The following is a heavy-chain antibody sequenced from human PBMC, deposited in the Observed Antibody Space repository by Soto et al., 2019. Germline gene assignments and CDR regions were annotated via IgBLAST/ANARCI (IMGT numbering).Heavy chain of an antibody. V-gene: IGHV4-61*08. Sequence: SETLSLTCTVSGGSISSFGYYWGWIRQSPGKGLEWIGCIDYSGTTNHNLSLKSRVTISVDTSKNQVSLKLSSVTAADTAVYYCARVPPNAHAIPYYFDYWGQGTLVTVSS. CDR1: GGSISSFGYY. D-gene: IGHD2-8*01. CDR2: IDYSGTT. CDR3: ARVPPNAHAIPYYFDY. J-gene: IGHJ4*02.